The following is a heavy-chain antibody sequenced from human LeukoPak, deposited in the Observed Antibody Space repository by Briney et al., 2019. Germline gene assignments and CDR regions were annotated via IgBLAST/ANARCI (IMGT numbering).Heavy chain of an antibody. CDR2: ISSSSSYM. CDR1: GFTFSRYV. D-gene: IGHD3-10*01. Sequence: GGSLRLSCSASGFTFSRYVMMWVRQAPGKGLEWVSCISSSSSYMYYADSVNGRFTISRDNAKNSLYLQMNSLRAEDAAVYYCAREDYGSGTPTIDTWGQGTLVTVSS. CDR3: AREDYGSGTPTIDT. V-gene: IGHV3-21*01. J-gene: IGHJ5*02.